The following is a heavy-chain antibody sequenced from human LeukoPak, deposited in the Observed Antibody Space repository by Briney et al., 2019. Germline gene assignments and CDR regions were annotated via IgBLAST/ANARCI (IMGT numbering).Heavy chain of an antibody. D-gene: IGHD6-19*01. Sequence: SETLSLTCAVYGGSFSGYYWSWIRQPPGRGLEWIGEINHSGSTNYSPSLKSRVIISVDTSKNQFSLKLSSVTAADTAVYYCVTHSNGYYFDYWGQGTLVTVSS. CDR1: GGSFSGYY. CDR3: VTHSNGYYFDY. J-gene: IGHJ4*02. V-gene: IGHV4-34*01. CDR2: INHSGST.